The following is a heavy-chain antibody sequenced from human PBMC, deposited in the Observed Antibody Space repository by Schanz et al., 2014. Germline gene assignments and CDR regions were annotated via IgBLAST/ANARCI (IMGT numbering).Heavy chain of an antibody. CDR2: IYYSGDT. J-gene: IGHJ6*03. CDR3: ARQGIGYQHGRCYYYMDV. V-gene: IGHV4-59*01. D-gene: IGHD2-2*01. Sequence: QLQLQESGPGLVKPSETLSLTCTVSGGSISSYYWSWIRQPPGKGLEWIGYIYYSGDTNYNPSLKSRVTISVDTSKNQFSLNLISVTAADTAVYYCARQGIGYQHGRCYYYMDVWGRGTTVTVSS. CDR1: GGSISSYY.